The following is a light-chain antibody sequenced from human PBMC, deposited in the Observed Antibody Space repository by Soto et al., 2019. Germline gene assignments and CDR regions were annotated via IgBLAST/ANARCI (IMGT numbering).Light chain of an antibody. CDR1: SSNIGAGYD. J-gene: IGLJ2*01. Sequence: QSVLTQPPSVSGAPGQRVTISCTGSSSNIGAGYDVHWYQQLPGTAPKLLLYGNSNRPSGVPDRFSGSKSGTSASLAITGLQAEDEADYYCQSYDSSLSGFGGGTKLTVL. CDR2: GNS. V-gene: IGLV1-40*01. CDR3: QSYDSSLSG.